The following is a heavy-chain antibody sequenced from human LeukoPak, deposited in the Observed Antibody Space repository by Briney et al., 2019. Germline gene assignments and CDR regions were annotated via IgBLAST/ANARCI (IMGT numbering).Heavy chain of an antibody. D-gene: IGHD3-9*01. CDR2: ISWDGGST. CDR1: GFTFDDYA. CDR3: AKDREVRYFDWFSD. V-gene: IGHV3-43D*03. Sequence: GGSLRLSCAASGFTFDDYAMHWVRKAPGKGLEWVSLISWDGGSTYYADSVKGRFTISRDNSKNSLYLQMNSLRAEDTALYYCAKDREVRYFDWFSDWGQGTLVTVSS. J-gene: IGHJ4*02.